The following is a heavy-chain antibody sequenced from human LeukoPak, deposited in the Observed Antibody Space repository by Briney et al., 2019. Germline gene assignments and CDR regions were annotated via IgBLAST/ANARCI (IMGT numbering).Heavy chain of an antibody. Sequence: GASVKVSCKASGGTFSSYAISWVRQAPGQGLEWMGGIIPIFGTANYAQKFQGRVTITADKSTSTAYMELSSLRSEDTAMYYCARAPLGGSSDTEDAFDIWGQGTLVTVSS. CDR2: IIPIFGTA. D-gene: IGHD6-13*01. CDR3: ARAPLGGSSDTEDAFDI. J-gene: IGHJ4*02. V-gene: IGHV1-69*06. CDR1: GGTFSSYA.